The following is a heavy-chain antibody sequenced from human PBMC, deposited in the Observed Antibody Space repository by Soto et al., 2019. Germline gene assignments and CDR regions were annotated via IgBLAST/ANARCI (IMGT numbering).Heavy chain of an antibody. J-gene: IGHJ1*01. CDR3: TRDIGGKGAY. Sequence: GGSLRLSCAASGFTFSSYWMHWVRQVPGKGLLWVSRTDEYGSTINYADSVKGRFTISRDNARNTLYLEMNSLRAEDTALYYCTRDIGGKGAYWGPGTLVTFSS. CDR1: GFTFSSYW. CDR2: TDEYGSTI. D-gene: IGHD3-10*01. V-gene: IGHV3-74*01.